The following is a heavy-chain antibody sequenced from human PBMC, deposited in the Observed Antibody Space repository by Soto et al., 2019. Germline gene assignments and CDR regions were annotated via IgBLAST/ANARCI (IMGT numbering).Heavy chain of an antibody. CDR3: ARDRGTPDSFNL. CDR1: GFTFSPFW. J-gene: IGHJ3*01. CDR2: INSDGSTI. D-gene: IGHD3-22*01. Sequence: GGSVRLSCAASGFTFSPFWMHWVRQAPGKGLVWVSHINSDGSTIAYADSVKGRFTISRDNAKNTLYLQMNSLRVEDTAVYFCARDRGTPDSFNLWGQGTMVT. V-gene: IGHV3-74*01.